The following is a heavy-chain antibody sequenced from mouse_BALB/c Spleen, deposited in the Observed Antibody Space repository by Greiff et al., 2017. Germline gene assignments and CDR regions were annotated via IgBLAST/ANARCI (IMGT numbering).Heavy chain of an antibody. Sequence: EVKVVESGGGLVKPGGSLKLSCAASGFTFSSYAMSWVRQTPEKRLEWVATISSGGSYTYYPDSVKGRFTISRDNAKNTLYLQMSSLRSEDTAMYYCAIITTAEAYWGQGTLVTVSA. CDR1: GFTFSSYA. CDR2: ISSGGSYT. J-gene: IGHJ3*01. D-gene: IGHD1-1*01. CDR3: AIITTAEAY. V-gene: IGHV5-9-3*01.